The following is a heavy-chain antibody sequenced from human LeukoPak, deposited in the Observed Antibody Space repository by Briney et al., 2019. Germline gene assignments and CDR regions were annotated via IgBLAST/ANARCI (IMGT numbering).Heavy chain of an antibody. CDR3: ARGLMMAVAGRGEFHY. CDR1: GGSISSYY. V-gene: IGHV4-59*01. J-gene: IGHJ4*02. D-gene: IGHD6-13*01. CDR2: IYYSGST. Sequence: PSETLSLTCIVSGGSISSYYWSWIRQPPGKGLEWIGYIYYSGSTNYNPSLKSRITISVDTSKNQFSLKLSSVTAADTAVYYCARGLMMAVAGRGEFHYWGQGTPVTVSS.